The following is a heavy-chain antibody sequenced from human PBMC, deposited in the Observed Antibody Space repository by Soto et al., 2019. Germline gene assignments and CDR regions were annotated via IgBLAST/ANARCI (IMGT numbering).Heavy chain of an antibody. D-gene: IGHD2-21*02. Sequence: QVQLVESGGGVVQPRGSLRLSCATSGFAFSSYGMHWVRQAPGKGLEWVAVVRFDAINKYYADSVKGRFTISRDNSKSMVYLQMNSLRPDDTAVYYCAKLPNCGGDCYFDYWGQGTLVTVSS. J-gene: IGHJ4*02. V-gene: IGHV3-30*02. CDR3: AKLPNCGGDCYFDY. CDR2: VRFDAINK. CDR1: GFAFSSYG.